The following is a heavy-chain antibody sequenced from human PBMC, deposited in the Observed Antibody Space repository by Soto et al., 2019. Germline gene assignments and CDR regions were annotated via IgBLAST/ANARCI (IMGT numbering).Heavy chain of an antibody. Sequence: EVQLLESGGGLVQPGGSLRLSCAASGVTFSSYAMNWVRQAPGKGLEWVSTISNTGGGTFYAGSVRGLFTISRDNSNNSLYLQMHRLRADDSAIYFCAVGRHKTSGSNTWVDPWGRGTQVTVSS. J-gene: IGHJ5*02. CDR1: GVTFSSYA. CDR3: AVGRHKTSGSNTWVDP. V-gene: IGHV3-23*01. CDR2: ISNTGGGT. D-gene: IGHD3-22*01.